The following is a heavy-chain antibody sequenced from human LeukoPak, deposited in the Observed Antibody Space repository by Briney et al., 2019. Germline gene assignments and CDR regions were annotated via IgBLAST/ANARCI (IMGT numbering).Heavy chain of an antibody. CDR2: TFAGYSYT. CDR3: ARVRRWYNWNDLDY. J-gene: IGHJ4*02. CDR1: GYNFTPYW. V-gene: IGHV5-51*01. Sequence: GESLKISCQSSGYNFTPYWIVWVRQMPGKGLEWMGITFAGYSYTIYSPSFQGQVTISVDKSISTAYLQWSSLKASDTAMYYCARVRRWYNWNDLDYWGQGTLVTVSS. D-gene: IGHD1-1*01.